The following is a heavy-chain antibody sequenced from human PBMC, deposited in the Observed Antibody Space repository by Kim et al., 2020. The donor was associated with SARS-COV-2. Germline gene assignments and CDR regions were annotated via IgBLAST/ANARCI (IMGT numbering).Heavy chain of an antibody. D-gene: IGHD6-19*01. Sequence: SETLSLTCTVSGGSISSSSYYWGWIRQPPGKGLEWIGSIYYSGSTYYNPSLKSRVTISVDTSKNQFSLKLSSVTAADTAVYYCARHSQLGIAVAGRPGYWYFDLWGRGTLVTVSS. CDR1: GGSISSSSYY. CDR3: ARHSQLGIAVAGRPGYWYFDL. CDR2: IYYSGST. V-gene: IGHV4-39*01. J-gene: IGHJ2*01.